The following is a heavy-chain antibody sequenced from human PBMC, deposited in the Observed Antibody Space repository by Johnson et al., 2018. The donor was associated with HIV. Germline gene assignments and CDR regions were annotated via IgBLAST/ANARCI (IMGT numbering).Heavy chain of an antibody. V-gene: IGHV3-33*06. D-gene: IGHD1-26*01. CDR2: IWYDGSNK. CDR3: AKSGFSGSYQGAYDI. CDR1: GFTFSSYG. J-gene: IGHJ3*02. Sequence: VQLVESGGGVVQPGRSLRLSCAASGFTFSSYGMHWVRQAPGKGLEWVAVIWYDGSNKYYADSVKGRFTISRDNSKNTLYLQMNSLRAEDTAVYYCAKSGFSGSYQGAYDIWGQGTMVTVSS.